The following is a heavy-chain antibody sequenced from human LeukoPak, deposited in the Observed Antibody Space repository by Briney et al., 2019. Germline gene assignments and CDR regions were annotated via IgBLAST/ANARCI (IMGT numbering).Heavy chain of an antibody. CDR1: GFTFSMYW. D-gene: IGHD3-22*01. CDR3: TRAPSEIGGYYPEYFRH. Sequence: GGSLRLSCVASGFTFSMYWMHWVRQAPGKGLVWVSRIKSDASTNYADSVKGRFTISRDNAKNTVSLQMHSLRPEDTGVYYCTRAPSEIGGYYPEYFRHWGQGTLVTVSS. J-gene: IGHJ1*01. V-gene: IGHV3-74*01. CDR2: IKSDAST.